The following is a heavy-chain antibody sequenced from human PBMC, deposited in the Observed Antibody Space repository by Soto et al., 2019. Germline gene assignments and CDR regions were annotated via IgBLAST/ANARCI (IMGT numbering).Heavy chain of an antibody. CDR3: AGLDTSMVTTAGY. CDR1: GFTFSSYG. Sequence: PGGSLRLSCAASGFTFSSYGMHWVRQAPGKGLEWVANIKKDGSEIGYVDSVKGRFTISRDNAKNSLYLQMNSLRAEDTAVYYCAGLDTSMVTTAGYWGPGTLVTVSS. J-gene: IGHJ4*02. CDR2: IKKDGSEI. V-gene: IGHV3-7*01. D-gene: IGHD5-18*01.